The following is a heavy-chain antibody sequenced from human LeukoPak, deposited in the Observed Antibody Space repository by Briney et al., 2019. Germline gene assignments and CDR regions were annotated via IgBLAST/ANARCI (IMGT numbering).Heavy chain of an antibody. J-gene: IGHJ4*02. D-gene: IGHD3-22*01. CDR2: ISSSSSYI. V-gene: IGHV3-21*01. Sequence: GGSLRLSCAASGFTFSSYSMNWVRQAPGKGLEWVSSISSSSSYIYYADSVKGRFTISRDNAKNSLYLQMNSLRAEDTAVYYCAKDQPPHYDSSGYYAGGFDYWGQGTLVTVSS. CDR3: AKDQPPHYDSSGYYAGGFDY. CDR1: GFTFSSYS.